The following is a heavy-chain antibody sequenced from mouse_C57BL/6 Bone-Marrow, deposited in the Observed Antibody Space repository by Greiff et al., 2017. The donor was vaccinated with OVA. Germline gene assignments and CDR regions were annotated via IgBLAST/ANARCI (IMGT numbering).Heavy chain of an antibody. CDR2: IYPGDGDT. V-gene: IGHV1-82*01. J-gene: IGHJ3*01. D-gene: IGHD2-4*01. Sequence: VMLVESGPELVKPGASVKISCKASGYAFSSSWMNWVKQRPGPGLEWIGRIYPGDGDTNYNGKFKGKATLTADKSSSTAYMQLSSLTSEDSAVYFCAKAYDCAWFAYWGQGTLVTVSA. CDR3: AKAYDCAWFAY. CDR1: GYAFSSSW.